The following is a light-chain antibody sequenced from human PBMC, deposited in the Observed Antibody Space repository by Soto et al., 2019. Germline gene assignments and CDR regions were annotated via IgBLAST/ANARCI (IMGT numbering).Light chain of an antibody. CDR2: GNN. V-gene: IGLV1-40*01. Sequence: QAVVTQPPSVSGAPGQRVTISCTGSSSNIGAGYDIHWYQQVPGTAPKLLIYGNNNRPSGVPDRFSGSKSGTSASLAITGLQAEDEADYYCQYYDSSLSGVVFGGGTKLTVL. J-gene: IGLJ2*01. CDR3: QYYDSSLSGVV. CDR1: SSNIGAGYD.